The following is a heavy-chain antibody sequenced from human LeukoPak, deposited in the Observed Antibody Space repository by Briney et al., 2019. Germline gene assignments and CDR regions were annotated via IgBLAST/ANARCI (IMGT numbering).Heavy chain of an antibody. V-gene: IGHV4-59*08. CDR3: ARLLRGTEIAFDV. CDR2: ISHSGST. CDR1: GGSISTYY. D-gene: IGHD3-16*01. Sequence: SETLSLTCTVSGGSISTYYWSWIRQPPGKGLEWIGYISHSGSTNYNPSLKSRVTISVDASKNQFSLKLNSVTAADTAVFYCARLLRGTEIAFDVWGQGTMVTVSS. J-gene: IGHJ3*01.